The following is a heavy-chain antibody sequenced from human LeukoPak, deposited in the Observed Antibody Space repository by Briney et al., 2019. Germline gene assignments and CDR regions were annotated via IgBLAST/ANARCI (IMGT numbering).Heavy chain of an antibody. J-gene: IGHJ4*02. CDR3: ARRSISSGGSFDY. CDR2: MNPNSGNS. Sequence: ASVKVSCKASGYTFTNYDINWVRQATGQGLEWMGYMNPNSGNSAYAQKFQGRVTITTDASISTAYMELSGLRSEDTAVYYCARRSISSGGSFDYWGQGTLVTVSS. CDR1: GYTFTNYD. V-gene: IGHV1-8*01. D-gene: IGHD3-22*01.